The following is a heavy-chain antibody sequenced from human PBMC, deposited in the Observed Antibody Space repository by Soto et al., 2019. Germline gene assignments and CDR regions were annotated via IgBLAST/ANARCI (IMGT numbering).Heavy chain of an antibody. CDR1: GGSISSSSYY. CDR3: AGAQGGHYYMDV. Sequence: SETLSLTCTVSGGSISSSSYYWGWIRQPPGKGLEWIGSIYYSGSTYYNPSLKSRVTISVDTSKNQFSLKLSSVTAADTAVYYCAGAQGGHYYMDVWGKGTTVTVSS. CDR2: IYYSGST. V-gene: IGHV4-39*01. D-gene: IGHD3-16*01. J-gene: IGHJ6*03.